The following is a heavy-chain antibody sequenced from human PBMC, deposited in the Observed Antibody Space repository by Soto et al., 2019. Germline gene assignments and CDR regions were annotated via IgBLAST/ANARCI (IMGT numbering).Heavy chain of an antibody. Sequence: EVQLVESGGGLVQPGGSLRLSCAASGFTVSSKYMSWVRQAPGTGLEWVSVIYNSGSTYYADSVKGRFTISRDNSKNKLDLQMNSLRAEYTAVYYCARDRFSTGSGYFDLWGRGTLVTVSS. J-gene: IGHJ2*01. V-gene: IGHV3-66*01. CDR2: IYNSGST. D-gene: IGHD6-19*01. CDR1: GFTVSSKY. CDR3: ARDRFSTGSGYFDL.